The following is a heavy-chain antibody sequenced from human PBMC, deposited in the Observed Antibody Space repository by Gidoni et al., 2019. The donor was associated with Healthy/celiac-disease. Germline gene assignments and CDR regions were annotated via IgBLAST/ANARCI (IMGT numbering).Heavy chain of an antibody. Sequence: QVQLVQSGAEVKKPGASVKVSCKASGHTFTSYAMHWVRQAPGQRLEWMGWSNAGNGNTKYSQECQGRVTITRDTSASTAYRELSSLRSEDMAVYYCAREGTICTNGVCYPTGGMDVWGQGTTVTVSS. D-gene: IGHD2-8*01. CDR2: SNAGNGNT. CDR3: AREGTICTNGVCYPTGGMDV. CDR1: GHTFTSYA. J-gene: IGHJ6*02. V-gene: IGHV1-3*02.